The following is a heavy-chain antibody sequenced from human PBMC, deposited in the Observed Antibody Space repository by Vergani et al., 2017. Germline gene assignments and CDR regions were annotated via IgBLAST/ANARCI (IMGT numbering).Heavy chain of an antibody. Sequence: QVQLVQSGAEVKKPGSSVKVSCKASGGTFSSYAISWVRQAPGQGLEWMGGIIPIFGTANYAQKFQGRVTITADEPTSTAYMELSSLRSEDTAVYYCATLLWFGESSYYYYYGMDVWGQGTTVTVSS. J-gene: IGHJ6*02. CDR3: ATLLWFGESSYYYYYGMDV. D-gene: IGHD3-10*01. CDR1: GGTFSSYA. V-gene: IGHV1-69*01. CDR2: IIPIFGTA.